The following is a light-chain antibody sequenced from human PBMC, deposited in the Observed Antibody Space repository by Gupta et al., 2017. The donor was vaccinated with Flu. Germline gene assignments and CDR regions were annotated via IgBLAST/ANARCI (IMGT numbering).Light chain of an antibody. J-gene: IGKJ4*01. CDR3: QQYSDWHPLT. Sequence: ATLPAAPGEGATPTCRASKSIRTNLAWYQQKPGQTPRLLIYGASARFTGIPARFNGSGSGTELTLSISSRQSEDFAVYYCQQYSDWHPLTFGGGTKVEI. V-gene: IGKV3-15*01. CDR2: GAS. CDR1: KSIRTN.